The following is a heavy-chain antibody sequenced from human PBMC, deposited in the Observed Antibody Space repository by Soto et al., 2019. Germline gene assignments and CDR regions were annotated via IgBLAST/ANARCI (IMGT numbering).Heavy chain of an antibody. CDR1: GFTFSSSA. CDR3: ARMGWAVAGSYYFDY. Sequence: QVQLVESGGGVVQPGRSLRLSCAASGFTFSSSAMHWVRQAPGKGLEWMAVISYDGSNKYFADSVKGRFTISRDNSKNTLYLQMNSRRAEDTAVYYCARMGWAVAGSYYFDYWGQGTLVTVSS. D-gene: IGHD6-19*01. CDR2: ISYDGSNK. J-gene: IGHJ4*02. V-gene: IGHV3-30-3*01.